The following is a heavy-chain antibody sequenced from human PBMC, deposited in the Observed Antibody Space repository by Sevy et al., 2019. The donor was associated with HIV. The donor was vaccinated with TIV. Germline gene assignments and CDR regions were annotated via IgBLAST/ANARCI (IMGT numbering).Heavy chain of an antibody. D-gene: IGHD2-8*01. CDR2: VDNDGSST. J-gene: IGHJ4*02. CDR1: GFTFTNYC. CDR3: TRDMYGIDY. Sequence: GGSLRLSCAASGFTFTNYCMHWVRQAPGKGLGWVSRVDNDGSSTNYADSVKGRFTISRDNAKNTVYLQMNSLRAEDTGVYSCTRDMYGIDYWGQGTMVTVSS. V-gene: IGHV3-74*01.